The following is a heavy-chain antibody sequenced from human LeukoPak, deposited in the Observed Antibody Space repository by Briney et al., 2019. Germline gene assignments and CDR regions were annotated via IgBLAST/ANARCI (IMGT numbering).Heavy chain of an antibody. D-gene: IGHD3-22*01. CDR2: IYTSGST. V-gene: IGHV4-4*07. CDR1: GGSISSYY. Sequence: SETLSLTCTVSGGSISSYYWSWIRQPAGKGLEWIGRIYTSGSTNYNPSLKSRVTMSVDTSKNQFSLKLSSVTAADTAVYYCARGRRYYDSSGYYDYWGQGTLVTVSS. CDR3: ARGRRYYDSSGYYDY. J-gene: IGHJ4*02.